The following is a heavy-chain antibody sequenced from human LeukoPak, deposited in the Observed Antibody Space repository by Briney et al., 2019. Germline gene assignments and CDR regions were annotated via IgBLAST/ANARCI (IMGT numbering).Heavy chain of an antibody. Sequence: PSETLSLTCTVSGGSISRSRDYWGWIRQPPGKGLEWIGSIYYSGSTYYNPSLKSRVTISIDTSKNQFSLELSSVTATDTAIYYCARQGGGGRAFDIWGQGTMVTVSS. D-gene: IGHD1-26*01. V-gene: IGHV4-39*01. CDR3: ARQGGGGRAFDI. CDR2: IYYSGST. J-gene: IGHJ3*02. CDR1: GGSISRSRDY.